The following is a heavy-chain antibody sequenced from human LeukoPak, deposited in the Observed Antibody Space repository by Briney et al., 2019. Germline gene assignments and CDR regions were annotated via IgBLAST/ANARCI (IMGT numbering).Heavy chain of an antibody. CDR1: GGTFSSYA. D-gene: IGHD3-22*01. V-gene: IGHV1-69*05. J-gene: IGHJ4*02. CDR2: IIPIFGTA. CDR3: ARSNYDDSSGYCDY. Sequence: SVKVSCKASGGTFSSYAISWVRQAPGQGLEWMGRIIPIFGTANYAQKFQGRVTITTDESTSTAYMELSSLRSEDTAVYYCARSNYDDSSGYCDYWGQGTLVTVSS.